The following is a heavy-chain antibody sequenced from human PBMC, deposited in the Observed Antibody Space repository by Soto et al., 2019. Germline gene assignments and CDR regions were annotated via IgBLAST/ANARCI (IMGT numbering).Heavy chain of an antibody. CDR2: IYYSGST. V-gene: IGHV4-31*03. CDR3: ARGSSSGSSPSGMDV. CDR1: GGSISSGGYY. D-gene: IGHD3-10*01. J-gene: IGHJ6*02. Sequence: TLSLTCTVSGGSISSGGYYWSWIRQHPGKGLEWIGYIYYSGSTYYNPSLKSRVTISVDTSKNQFSLKLSPVTAADTAVYYCARGSSSGSSPSGMDVWGQGTTVTVSS.